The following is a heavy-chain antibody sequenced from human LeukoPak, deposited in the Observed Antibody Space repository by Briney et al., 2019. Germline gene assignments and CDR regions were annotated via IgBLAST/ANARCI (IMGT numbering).Heavy chain of an antibody. J-gene: IGHJ4*02. Sequence: SVKVSCKASGGTFSSYAISWVRQAPGQGLEWMGGIIPIFGTANYAQEFQGRVTITADESTSTAYMELSSLRSEDTAVYYCARAKDIVVVPAAFDYWGQGTLVTVSS. CDR3: ARAKDIVVVPAAFDY. D-gene: IGHD2-2*01. CDR2: IIPIFGTA. CDR1: GGTFSSYA. V-gene: IGHV1-69*13.